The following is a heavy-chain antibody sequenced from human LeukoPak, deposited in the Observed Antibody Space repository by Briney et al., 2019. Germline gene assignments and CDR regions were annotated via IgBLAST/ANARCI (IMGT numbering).Heavy chain of an antibody. D-gene: IGHD3-10*01. CDR2: IYYSGST. V-gene: IGHV4-61*01. J-gene: IGHJ6*04. Sequence: SETLSLTCTVSGGSVSSGSYYWSWIRQPPGKGLEWIGYIYYSGSTNYNPSLKSRVTISVDTSKNQFSLKLSSVTAADTAVYYCARDPDYYGSGSYPYGMDVWGKGTTVTVSS. CDR1: GGSVSSGSYY. CDR3: ARDPDYYGSGSYPYGMDV.